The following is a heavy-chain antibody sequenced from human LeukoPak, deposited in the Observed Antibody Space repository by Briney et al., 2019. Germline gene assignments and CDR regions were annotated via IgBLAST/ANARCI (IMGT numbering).Heavy chain of an antibody. D-gene: IGHD1-26*01. Sequence: PSETLSLTCAVYGGSFSGYYWSWIRQPLGKGLEWIGEINHSGSTNYNPSLKSRVTISVDTSKNQFSLKLSSVTAADTAVYYCARGIVGAMDYWFDPWGQGTLVTVSS. J-gene: IGHJ5*02. CDR2: INHSGST. V-gene: IGHV4-34*01. CDR3: ARGIVGAMDYWFDP. CDR1: GGSFSGYY.